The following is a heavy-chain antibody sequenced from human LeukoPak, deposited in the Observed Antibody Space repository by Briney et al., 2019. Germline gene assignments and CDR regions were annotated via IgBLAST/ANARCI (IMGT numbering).Heavy chain of an antibody. CDR3: ARGTPGIAAAGQDYFDY. V-gene: IGHV7-4-1*02. CDR1: GYTFTSYA. Sequence: ASVKVSCKASGYTFTSYAMNWVRQAPGQGLEWMGWINTNTGNPTYAQGFTGRFVFSLDTSVSTAYLQISSLKAEDTAVYYCARGTPGIAAAGQDYFDYWGQGTLVTVSS. D-gene: IGHD6-13*01. J-gene: IGHJ4*02. CDR2: INTNTGNP.